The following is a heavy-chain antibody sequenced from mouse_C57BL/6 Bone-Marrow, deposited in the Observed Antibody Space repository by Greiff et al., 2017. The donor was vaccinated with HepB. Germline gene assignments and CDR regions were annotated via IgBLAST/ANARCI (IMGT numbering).Heavy chain of an antibody. V-gene: IGHV1-69*01. CDR2: IDPSDSYT. D-gene: IGHD1-1*01. Sequence: QVQLPQPGAELVMPGASVKLSCKASVYTFTSYWMHWVKQRPGQGLEWIGEIDPSDSYTNYNQKFKGKSTLTVDKSSSTAYMQLSSLTSEDSAVYYCARSSYYYGSSYAMDYWGQGTSVTVSS. J-gene: IGHJ4*01. CDR3: ARSSYYYGSSYAMDY. CDR1: VYTFTSYW.